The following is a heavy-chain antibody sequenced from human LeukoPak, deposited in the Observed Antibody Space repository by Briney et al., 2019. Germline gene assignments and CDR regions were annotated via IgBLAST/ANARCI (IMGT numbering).Heavy chain of an antibody. D-gene: IGHD1-14*01. V-gene: IGHV3-21*04. CDR2: ISSSSSYI. Sequence: GGSLRLSCAASGFTFSSYSMDWVRQAPGKGLEWVSSISSSSSYIYYADSVKGRFTISRDNAKNSLYLQMNSLRAEDTAVYYCTRDRDGMAFDIWGQGTMVTVSS. CDR3: TRDRDGMAFDI. J-gene: IGHJ3*02. CDR1: GFTFSSYS.